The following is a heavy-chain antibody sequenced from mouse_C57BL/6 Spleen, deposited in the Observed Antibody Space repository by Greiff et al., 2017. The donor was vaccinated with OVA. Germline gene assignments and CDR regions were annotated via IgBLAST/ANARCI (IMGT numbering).Heavy chain of an antibody. CDR3: TQRGGKCVWYMDV. J-gene: IGHJ1*03. D-gene: IGHD1-3*01. CDR2: IWWNDDR. Sequence: QVTLKESGPGILQPSQTLSLTCSFSGFSLSTSNMGIGWIRQPSGKGLEWLAHIWWNDDRYYNPSLKSRLSISKETSTNQVFLKLTSVDTADTARYNRTQRGGKCVWYMDVWGKGTTVTVSS. V-gene: IGHV8-5*01. CDR1: GFSLSTSNMG.